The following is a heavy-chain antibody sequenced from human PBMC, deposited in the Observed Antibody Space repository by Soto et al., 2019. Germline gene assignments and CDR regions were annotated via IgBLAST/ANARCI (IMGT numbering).Heavy chain of an antibody. CDR1: GFTFSSYA. CDR2: ISYDGSNK. J-gene: IGHJ4*02. CDR3: ARDRYWNVGSPYFDY. V-gene: IGHV3-30-3*01. Sequence: QVQLVESGGGVVQPGRSLRLSCAASGFTFSSYAMHWVRQAPGKGLEWVAVISYDGSNKYYADSVKGRFTISRDNSKNTLYLQMNSLQAEETAVYSCARDRYWNVGSPYFDYWGQGTLVTVSS. D-gene: IGHD1-1*01.